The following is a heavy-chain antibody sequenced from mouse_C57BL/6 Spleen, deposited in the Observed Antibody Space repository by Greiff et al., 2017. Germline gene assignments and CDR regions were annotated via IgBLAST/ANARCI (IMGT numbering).Heavy chain of an antibody. J-gene: IGHJ3*01. D-gene: IGHD2-4*01. V-gene: IGHV5-17*01. CDR1: GFTFSDYG. Sequence: EVQLVESGGGLVKPGGSLKLSCAASGFTFSDYGMHWVRQAPEKGLEWVAYISSGSSTIYYADTVKGRFTISRDNAKNTLFLQMTSLRSEDTAMYYCARSYYDYDGFAYWGQGTLVTVSA. CDR2: ISSGSSTI. CDR3: ARSYYDYDGFAY.